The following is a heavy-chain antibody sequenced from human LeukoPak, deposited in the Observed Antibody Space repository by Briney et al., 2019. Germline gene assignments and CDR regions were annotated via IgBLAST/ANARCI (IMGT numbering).Heavy chain of an antibody. CDR3: ARMENVIDSSGYGALRPFDP. D-gene: IGHD3-22*01. CDR2: IYYSGST. V-gene: IGHV4-59*01. CDR1: GGSISSYY. Sequence: PSETLSLTCTVSGGSISSYYWSWIRQPPGKGLEWIGYIYYSGSTNYNPSLKSRVTISVDTSKNQFSLKRSSVTAADTAVYYCARMENVIDSSGYGALRPFDPWGQGTLVTVSS. J-gene: IGHJ5*02.